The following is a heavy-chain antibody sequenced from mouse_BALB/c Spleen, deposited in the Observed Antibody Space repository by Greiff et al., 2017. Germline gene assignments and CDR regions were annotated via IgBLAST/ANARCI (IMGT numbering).Heavy chain of an antibody. Sequence: DVKLQESGGGLVKPGGSLKLSCAASGFTFSDYYMYWVRQTPEKRLEWVATISDGGSYTYYPDSVKGRFTISRDNAKNNLYLQMSSLKSEDTAMYYCARDEGYYAMDYWGQGTSVTVSS. V-gene: IGHV5-4*02. J-gene: IGHJ4*01. CDR2: ISDGGSYT. CDR3: ARDEGYYAMDY. CDR1: GFTFSDYY.